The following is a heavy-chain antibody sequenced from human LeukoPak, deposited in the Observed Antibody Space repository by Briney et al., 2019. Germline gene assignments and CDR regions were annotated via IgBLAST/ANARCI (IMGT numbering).Heavy chain of an antibody. Sequence: LETLSLTCTVSGGSILDSTYYWAWIRQPPGKGLEWIATIFYTGNTHYNPSLKSRVTMSVDTVKNQFSLNLNSVTAADTAVYYCARQSSGYYYGWFDPWGQGTLVRVSS. CDR3: ARQSSGYYYGWFDP. J-gene: IGHJ5*02. D-gene: IGHD3-22*01. CDR2: IFYTGNT. CDR1: GGSILDSTYY. V-gene: IGHV4-39*01.